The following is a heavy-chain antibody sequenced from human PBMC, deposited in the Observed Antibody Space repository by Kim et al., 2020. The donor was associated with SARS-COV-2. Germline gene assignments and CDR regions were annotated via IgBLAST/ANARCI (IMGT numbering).Heavy chain of an antibody. J-gene: IGHJ6*01. CDR1: GFTFSSYA. CDR3: ARRADGGDSINYYG. V-gene: IGHV3-30-3*01. D-gene: IGHD3-10*01. Sequence: GGSLRLSCAASGFTFSSYAMHWVRQAPGKVLEWVAFISYDGSNKNYADSVKGRFTISRDNSKNTLYLQMNSLRAEDTAVYYCARRADGGDSINYYG. CDR2: ISYDGSNK.